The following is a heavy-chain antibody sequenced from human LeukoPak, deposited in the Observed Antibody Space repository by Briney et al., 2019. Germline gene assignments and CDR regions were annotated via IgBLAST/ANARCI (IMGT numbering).Heavy chain of an antibody. V-gene: IGHV3-33*01. D-gene: IGHD1-26*01. CDR1: GFTFSSYD. CDR2: IRYDGSNK. CDR3: ARDENGSYQFDY. Sequence: GGSLRLSCAASGFTFSSYDMHWVRQAPGKGLEWLAVIRYDGSNKYYVDSVKGRFIISRDNSKNTLYLQVNSLRAEDTAVYYCARDENGSYQFDYWGQGTLVTVSS. J-gene: IGHJ4*02.